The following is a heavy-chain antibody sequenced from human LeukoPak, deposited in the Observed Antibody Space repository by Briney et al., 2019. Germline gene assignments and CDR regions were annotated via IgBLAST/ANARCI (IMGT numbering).Heavy chain of an antibody. V-gene: IGHV3-23*01. Sequence: PGGSLRLSCAASGFTFSSYAMSWVRQAPGKGLEWVSAISGSGGSTYYAGSVKGRFTISRDNSKNTLYLQMNSLRAEDTAVYYCAKDLLVAGAFDYWGQGTLVTVSS. CDR1: GFTFSSYA. CDR2: ISGSGGST. D-gene: IGHD6-19*01. CDR3: AKDLLVAGAFDY. J-gene: IGHJ4*02.